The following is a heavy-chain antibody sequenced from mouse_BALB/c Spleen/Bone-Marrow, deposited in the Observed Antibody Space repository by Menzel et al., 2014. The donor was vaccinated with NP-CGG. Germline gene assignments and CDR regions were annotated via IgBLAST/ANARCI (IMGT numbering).Heavy chain of an antibody. CDR2: INPSSGYT. J-gene: IGHJ2*01. Sequence: QVQLQQSGAELARPGASVKMSCKASGYTFTSYTMHWVKQRPGQGLEWVGYINPSSGYTNYNQKFKDKATLTADKSSSTAYMQLSSLTSEDSAVYYCARSRNCDEVDCWGQGTTLTVSS. V-gene: IGHV1-4*01. CDR1: GYTFTSYT. CDR3: ARSRNCDEVDC.